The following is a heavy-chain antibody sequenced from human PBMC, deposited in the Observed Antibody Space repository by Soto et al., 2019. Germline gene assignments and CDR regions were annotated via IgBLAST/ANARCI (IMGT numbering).Heavy chain of an antibody. J-gene: IGHJ5*02. D-gene: IGHD6-19*01. CDR2: ISGSGGST. V-gene: IGHV3-23*01. CDR3: AKMTAVAGNNWFDP. Sequence: GGSLRLSCASSGFTFSSYAMSWVRQAPGKGLEWVSAISGSGGSTYYADSVKGRFTISRDNSKNTLYLQMNSLRAEDTAVYYCAKMTAVAGNNWFDPWGQGTLVTVSS. CDR1: GFTFSSYA.